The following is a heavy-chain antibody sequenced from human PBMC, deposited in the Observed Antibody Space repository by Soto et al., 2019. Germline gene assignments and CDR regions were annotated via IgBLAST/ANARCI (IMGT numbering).Heavy chain of an antibody. V-gene: IGHV3-23*01. CDR1: GFTFSIYA. D-gene: IGHD6-19*01. CDR3: AKLGSNGWYDAFDI. CDR2: ISGSGTSA. Sequence: EVQLLESGGGLVQPGGSLRLSCAASGFTFSIYAMTWVRQAPGKGLEWVSTISGSGTSAYYADSVKGRFTFSRDNSKNTLHLQMNSLRAEDTDLYYCAKLGSNGWYDAFDIWGQGTVVTVSS. J-gene: IGHJ3*02.